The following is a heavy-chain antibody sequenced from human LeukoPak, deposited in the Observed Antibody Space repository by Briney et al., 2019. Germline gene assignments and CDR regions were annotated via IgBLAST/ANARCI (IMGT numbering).Heavy chain of an antibody. V-gene: IGHV3-15*01. Sequence: GGSLRLPCAASGFSFSNELTRWVRQAPGKGLEWVGRINTKSDGQTTEYGAPVKGRFTISRDDSKNTLYLQMNSLKTEDTGVYYSTRGHYSILWAQETLVTVSS. CDR2: INTKSDGQTT. D-gene: IGHD1-26*01. J-gene: IGHJ4*02. CDR3: TRGHYSIL. CDR1: GFSFSNEL.